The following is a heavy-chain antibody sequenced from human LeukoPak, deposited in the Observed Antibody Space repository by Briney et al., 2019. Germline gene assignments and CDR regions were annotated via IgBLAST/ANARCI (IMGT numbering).Heavy chain of an antibody. CDR1: GGSFSGYY. V-gene: IGHV4-34*01. D-gene: IGHD6-13*01. CDR3: ARKYSSSWSEDY. J-gene: IGHJ4*02. Sequence: SETLSLTCAVYGGSFSGYYWGWIRQPPGKGLEWIGEINHSGSTNYNPSLKSRVTISVDTSKNQFSLKLSSVTAADTAVYYCARKYSSSWSEDYWGQGTLVTVSS. CDR2: INHSGST.